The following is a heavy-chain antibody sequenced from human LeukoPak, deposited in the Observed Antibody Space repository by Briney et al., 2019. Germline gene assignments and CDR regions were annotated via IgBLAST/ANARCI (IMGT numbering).Heavy chain of an antibody. J-gene: IGHJ4*02. D-gene: IGHD3-22*01. CDR1: GFTFSNFA. CDR2: ISAADNDT. Sequence: GGSLRLSCAASGFTFSNFAMSWVRQAPGKGLEWVALISAADNDTYYADSVKGRFTISRDNAKNSLYLQMNSLRAEDTAVYYCARDTTYYYDSSGCDYWGQGTLVTVSS. V-gene: IGHV3-21*01. CDR3: ARDTTYYYDSSGCDY.